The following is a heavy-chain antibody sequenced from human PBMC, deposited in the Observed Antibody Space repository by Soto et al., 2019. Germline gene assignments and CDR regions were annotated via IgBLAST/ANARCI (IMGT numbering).Heavy chain of an antibody. Sequence: EVHLVESGGGLVQPGRSLRLSCAASGFNFDGYAMHWVRQAPGRGLEWVSGISWNSGSIAYADSVKGRFTISRDNAKNSLFLQMNSLGAEDTALYFCAKDLTFTIFEDGMHVWGQGTTVTVSS. J-gene: IGHJ6*02. CDR2: ISWNSGSI. CDR1: GFNFDGYA. D-gene: IGHD3-3*01. CDR3: AKDLTFTIFEDGMHV. V-gene: IGHV3-9*01.